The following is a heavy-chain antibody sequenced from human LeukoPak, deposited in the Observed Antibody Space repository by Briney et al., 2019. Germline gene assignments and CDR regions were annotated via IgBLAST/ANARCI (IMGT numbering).Heavy chain of an antibody. CDR3: ARDYSGNSFDY. CDR1: GFTFSSYS. CDR2: ISSSSSYI. V-gene: IGHV3-21*01. D-gene: IGHD4-23*01. Sequence: GGSLRLSCAASGFTFSSYSMNWVRQAPGKGLEWVSSISSSSSYICYADSVKGRFTISRDNAKNSLYLQMNSLRAEDTAVYYCARDYSGNSFDYWGQGTLVTVSS. J-gene: IGHJ4*02.